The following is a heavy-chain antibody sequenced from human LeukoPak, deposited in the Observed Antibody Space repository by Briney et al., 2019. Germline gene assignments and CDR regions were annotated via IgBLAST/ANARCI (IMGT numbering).Heavy chain of an antibody. D-gene: IGHD2-15*01. Sequence: ASVTVSCKASGYTFTGYYMHWVRQAPGQGLEWMGWINPNSGGTNYAQKFQGRVTMTRDTSISTAYMELSRLRSDDTAVYYCARDGVKLGYCSGGSCYSSYYYYMDVWGKGTTVTISS. V-gene: IGHV1-2*02. J-gene: IGHJ6*03. CDR2: INPNSGGT. CDR1: GYTFTGYY. CDR3: ARDGVKLGYCSGGSCYSSYYYYMDV.